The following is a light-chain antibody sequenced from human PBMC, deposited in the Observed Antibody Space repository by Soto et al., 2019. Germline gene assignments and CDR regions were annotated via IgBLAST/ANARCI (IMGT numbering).Light chain of an antibody. CDR1: QSLNSL. V-gene: IGKV1-5*01. J-gene: IGKJ4*01. Sequence: EIQMTQSPSTLSASVGDGVTIXCRASQSLNSLFAWYQQKPGRAPKLLIYDASTLEGGGPSRFSGSASGTEFTRTISSLQPEDFATYYGLQHNSYPLTFGGGTKVDIK. CDR3: LQHNSYPLT. CDR2: DAS.